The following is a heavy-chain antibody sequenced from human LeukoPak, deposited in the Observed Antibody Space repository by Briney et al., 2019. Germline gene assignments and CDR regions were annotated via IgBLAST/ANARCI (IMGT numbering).Heavy chain of an antibody. V-gene: IGHV3-66*01. CDR2: IYSGGST. Sequence: PGGSLRLSCAASGFTVRSNYMSWVRQAPGKGLEWVSVIYSGGSTYYADSVKGRFTISRDNSKNTLYLQMNSLRAEDTAVYYCARGYYYDSSGYYEGYFDYWGQGTLVTVSS. J-gene: IGHJ4*02. D-gene: IGHD3-22*01. CDR1: GFTVRSNY. CDR3: ARGYYYDSSGYYEGYFDY.